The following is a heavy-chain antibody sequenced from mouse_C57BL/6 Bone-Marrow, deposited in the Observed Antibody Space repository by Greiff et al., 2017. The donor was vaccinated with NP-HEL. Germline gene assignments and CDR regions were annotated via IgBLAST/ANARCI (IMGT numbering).Heavy chain of an antibody. D-gene: IGHD2-14*01. CDR3: ARGGYPWFAY. V-gene: IGHV5-17*01. Sequence: DVHLVESGGGLVKPGGSLKLSCAASGFTFSDYGMHWVRQAPEKGLEWVAYISSGSSTIYYADTVKGRFTISRDNAKNTLFLQMTSLRSEDTAMYYCARGGYPWFAYWGQGTLVTVSA. CDR2: ISSGSSTI. J-gene: IGHJ3*01. CDR1: GFTFSDYG.